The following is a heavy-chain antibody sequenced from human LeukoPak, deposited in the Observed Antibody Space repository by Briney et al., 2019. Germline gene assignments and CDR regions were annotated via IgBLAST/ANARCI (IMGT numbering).Heavy chain of an antibody. Sequence: SVKVSCKASGYTFTGYYMHWVRQAPGQGLEWMGGIIPIFGTANYAQKFQGRVTITADKSTSTAYMELSSLRSEDTAVYYCARDHSNWNYAPDFWGQGTLVIVSS. CDR3: ARDHSNWNYAPDF. CDR2: IIPIFGTA. D-gene: IGHD1-7*01. J-gene: IGHJ4*02. V-gene: IGHV1-69*06. CDR1: GYTFTGYY.